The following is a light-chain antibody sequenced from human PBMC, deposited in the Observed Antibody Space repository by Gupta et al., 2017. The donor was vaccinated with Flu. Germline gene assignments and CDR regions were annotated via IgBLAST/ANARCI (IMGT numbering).Light chain of an antibody. Sequence: EIVLTQSPGTLSLSPGERATLSCRASQSVSSSSLAWYQQKPGQAPRLLIYGASRRATGIPDRFSGSGSGTDFTLTISRLEPEDFAVYYCQQDGSSPVTFGGGTKVEIK. CDR2: GAS. V-gene: IGKV3-20*01. CDR1: QSVSSSS. J-gene: IGKJ4*01. CDR3: QQDGSSPVT.